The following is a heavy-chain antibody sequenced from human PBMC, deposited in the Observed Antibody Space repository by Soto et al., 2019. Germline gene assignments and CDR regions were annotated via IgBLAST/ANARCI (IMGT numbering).Heavy chain of an antibody. J-gene: IGHJ6*02. CDR1: GRSISSSSYY. CDR3: AKHSPPGIEVGMDV. CDR2: IYYSGST. Sequence: QLQLQESGPGLVKPSETLSLTCTVSGRSISSSSYYWGWIRQPPGKGLEWIGSIYYSGSTYYHPSLQSPVAISVDTSKNPFPLTRSSVSAADTAVYYCAKHSPPGIEVGMDVWGQGTTVTVSS. V-gene: IGHV4-39*01. D-gene: IGHD6-13*01.